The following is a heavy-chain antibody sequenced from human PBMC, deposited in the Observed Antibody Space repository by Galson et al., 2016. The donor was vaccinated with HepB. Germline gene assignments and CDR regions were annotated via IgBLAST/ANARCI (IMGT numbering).Heavy chain of an antibody. D-gene: IGHD2-2*01. CDR3: AREDVVVEPAANSLTGLNYYHFGMDV. V-gene: IGHV1-2*04. CDR1: GYTFTDYY. J-gene: IGHJ6*02. Sequence: SVKVSCKASGYTFTDYYMHWVRQAPGQGLEWMGWINPNSGGADYAQKFQGWVTMTRDTSISTAYMELNRLTSDDTAIYFCAREDVVVEPAANSLTGLNYYHFGMDVWGQGTTVTVSS. CDR2: INPNSGGA.